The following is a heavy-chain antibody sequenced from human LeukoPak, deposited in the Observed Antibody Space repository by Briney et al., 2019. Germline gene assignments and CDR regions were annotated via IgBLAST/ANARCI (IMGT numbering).Heavy chain of an antibody. Sequence: SETLSLTCTVSGGSISTYYWSWSRQPPGKGLEWIGYIYNSGSTNYNPSLKSRVTISVDTSKNQFSLKLSSVTAADAAVYYCARVGADFWSGHFCEFWGQGTLVTVSS. CDR1: GGSISTYY. V-gene: IGHV4-59*01. D-gene: IGHD3-3*01. J-gene: IGHJ4*02. CDR3: ARVGADFWSGHFCEF. CDR2: IYNSGST.